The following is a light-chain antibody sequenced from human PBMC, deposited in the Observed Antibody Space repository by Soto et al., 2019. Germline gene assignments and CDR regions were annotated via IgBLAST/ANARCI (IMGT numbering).Light chain of an antibody. V-gene: IGKV3-11*01. CDR2: DAS. CDR1: QSVNSN. Sequence: EIVLTQSPATLSLSPGERATLSCRPSQSVNSNLAWYQQKPGQASRLLIFDASNRATGIPARFSGSGSGTDFTLTISSLEPEDFAVYYCQQRSNWPPYTFGQGTKLEIK. CDR3: QQRSNWPPYT. J-gene: IGKJ2*01.